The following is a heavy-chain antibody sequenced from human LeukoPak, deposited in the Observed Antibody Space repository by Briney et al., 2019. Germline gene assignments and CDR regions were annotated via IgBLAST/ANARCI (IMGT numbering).Heavy chain of an antibody. CDR2: IYYSGST. CDR1: GGSISSSSYY. D-gene: IGHD3-22*01. V-gene: IGHV4-39*07. CDR3: ARVSNYYDSSGYYYAFDI. J-gene: IGHJ3*02. Sequence: MSSETLSLTCTVSGGSISSSSYYWGWIRQPPGKGLEWIGSIYYSGSTYYNPSLKSRVTISVDTSKNQFSLKLSSVTAADTAVYYCARVSNYYDSSGYYYAFDIWGQGTMVTVSS.